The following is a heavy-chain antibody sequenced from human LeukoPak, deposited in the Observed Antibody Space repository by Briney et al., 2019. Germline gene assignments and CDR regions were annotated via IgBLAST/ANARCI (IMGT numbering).Heavy chain of an antibody. CDR2: NSRTGST. Sequence: SETLSLTCAVSDGSFNHYYWTWIRQPPGRGLQGMGENSRTGSTNYNPSLKSRVTISIDNSRNHFSLPLYSVTAADTAVYYCSRLRDYTNGWLGQFDPWGQGTLVTVSS. D-gene: IGHD2-8*01. CDR3: SRLRDYTNGWLGQFDP. J-gene: IGHJ5*02. V-gene: IGHV4-34*01. CDR1: DGSFNHYY.